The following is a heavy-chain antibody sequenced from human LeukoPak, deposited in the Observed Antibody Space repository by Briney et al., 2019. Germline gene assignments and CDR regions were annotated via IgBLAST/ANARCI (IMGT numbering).Heavy chain of an antibody. D-gene: IGHD5-12*01. CDR2: ISGGGSST. Sequence: GGSLRLSCAASGFTFSSYAMSWVRQAPGKGLEWVSAISGGGSSTYYADSVKGRVTISRDNSKTTVYLQMNSLRAEDTAVYYCAKVSKWPIPFDPWGQGTLVTVSS. CDR3: AKVSKWPIPFDP. V-gene: IGHV3-23*01. CDR1: GFTFSSYA. J-gene: IGHJ5*02.